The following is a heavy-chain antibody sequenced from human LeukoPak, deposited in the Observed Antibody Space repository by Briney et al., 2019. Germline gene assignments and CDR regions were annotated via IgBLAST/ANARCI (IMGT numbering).Heavy chain of an antibody. J-gene: IGHJ4*02. D-gene: IGHD4-23*01. V-gene: IGHV1-69*13. CDR1: GGTFSRYS. CDR2: TNPIVGAT. Sequence: ASVKVSFKASGGTFSRYSISWVRQAPGQGLEWMGGTNPIVGATYYAQKFQGRVTISRDESTSTANMELSSLRPDDAAVYYCARGRVMNDYGGNILEYWGQGTLVTVS. CDR3: ARGRVMNDYGGNILEY.